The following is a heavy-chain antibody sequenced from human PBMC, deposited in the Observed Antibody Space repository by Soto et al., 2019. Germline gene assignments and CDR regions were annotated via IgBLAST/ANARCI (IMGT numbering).Heavy chain of an antibody. CDR1: GFTFSSYA. Sequence: EVQLLESVGGLVQTGGSLRLSCAASGFTFSSYAMSWVRQAPGKGLEWVSAISGSGGSTYYEDSVKGRFTISRDNSKNTLYLQMNSLRAEDKAVYYCAKRTVGWYFNLWGRGTLVTVSS. D-gene: IGHD4-17*01. J-gene: IGHJ2*01. CDR2: ISGSGGST. V-gene: IGHV3-23*01. CDR3: AKRTVGWYFNL.